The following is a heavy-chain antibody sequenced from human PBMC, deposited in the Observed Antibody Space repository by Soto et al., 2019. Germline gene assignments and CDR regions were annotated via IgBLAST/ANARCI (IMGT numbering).Heavy chain of an antibody. V-gene: IGHV3-21*04. CDR1: GFIFSDYA. CDR3: ANDVRTCVNTTCYSIFDH. CDR2: ISGSGNYI. D-gene: IGHD2-2*01. Sequence: GGSLRLSCAASGFIFSDYAMNWVRQAPGKGLEWVSIISGSGNYINYADSVKGRFTISSDNSRNQVFLKITSLGAEDTAVYYCANDVRTCVNTTCYSIFDHWGQGSLVTVSS. J-gene: IGHJ4*02.